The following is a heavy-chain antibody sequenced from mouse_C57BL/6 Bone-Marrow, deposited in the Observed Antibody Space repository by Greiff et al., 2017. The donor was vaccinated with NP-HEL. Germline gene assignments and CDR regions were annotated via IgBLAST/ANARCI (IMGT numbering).Heavy chain of an antibody. D-gene: IGHD2-4*01. V-gene: IGHV1-19*01. CDR2: INPYNGGT. J-gene: IGHJ3*01. Sequence: VQLKESGPVLVKPGASVKMSCKASGYTFTDYYMNWVKQSHGKSLEWIGVINPYNGGTSYNQKFKGKATLTVDKSSSTAYMELNSLTSEDSAVYYCARGGYDYDEGGFAYWGQGTLVTVSA. CDR1: GYTFTDYY. CDR3: ARGGYDYDEGGFAY.